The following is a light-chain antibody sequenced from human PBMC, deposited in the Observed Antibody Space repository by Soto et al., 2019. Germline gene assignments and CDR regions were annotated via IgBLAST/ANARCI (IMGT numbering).Light chain of an antibody. CDR2: GAS. CDR1: QSVSSN. CDR3: SQYNKLPPWT. J-gene: IGKJ1*01. V-gene: IGKV3-15*01. Sequence: EIVMTQSPATLSVSPGERATLSCRASQSVSSNLAWYQQKPGQAPRLLIYGASTRATGIPARFSGSGSGTEFTPTISSLQAEDFSGYYCSQYNKLPPWTFGQGTKVEIK.